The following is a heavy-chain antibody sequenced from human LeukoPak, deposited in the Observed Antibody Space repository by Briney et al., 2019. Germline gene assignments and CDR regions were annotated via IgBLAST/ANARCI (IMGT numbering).Heavy chain of an antibody. V-gene: IGHV3-15*01. CDR3: TADYGDYEVFEAFDI. CDR2: IKSKTDGGTT. Sequence: GGSLRLSRAASGFTFSNAWMSWVRQAPGKGLEWVGRIKSKTDGGTTDYAAPVKGRFTISRDDSKNTLYLQMNSLKTEDTAVYYCTADYGDYEVFEAFDIWGQGTMVTVSS. CDR1: GFTFSNAW. D-gene: IGHD4-17*01. J-gene: IGHJ3*02.